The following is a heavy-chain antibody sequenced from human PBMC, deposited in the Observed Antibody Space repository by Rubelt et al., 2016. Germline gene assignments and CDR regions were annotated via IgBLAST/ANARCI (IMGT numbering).Heavy chain of an antibody. V-gene: IGHV3-15*01. J-gene: IGHJ4*02. CDR1: GFTFSNAW. Sequence: EVQLVESGGGLVKPGGSLRLSCAASGFTFSNAWMSWVRQAPGKGLEWVGRIKSKTDGGTTDYAVPLKGRFTISRDDSKNTLYLQMNSLKTEDTAVYYCTTEGTGYYTLDYFDYWGQGTLVTVSS. D-gene: IGHD3/OR15-3a*01. CDR3: TTEGTGYYTLDYFDY. CDR2: IKSKTDGGTT.